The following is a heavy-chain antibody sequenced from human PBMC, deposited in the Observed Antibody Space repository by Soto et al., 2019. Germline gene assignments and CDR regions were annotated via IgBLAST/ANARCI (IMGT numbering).Heavy chain of an antibody. J-gene: IGHJ4*01. V-gene: IGHV1-18*01. Sequence: QIQLVQSGAEVKKPGASVKVSCKASGYTFNIYGINWVRQAPGQGVEWVGWISALNGKTNYAQNVQGRVTMTTDTPTTTAYLELRSLRSDDTAVYYCARDRVPKSSGFFPFDYWGHGTLVTVSS. CDR3: ARDRVPKSSGFFPFDY. D-gene: IGHD3-22*01. CDR1: GYTFNIYG. CDR2: ISALNGKT.